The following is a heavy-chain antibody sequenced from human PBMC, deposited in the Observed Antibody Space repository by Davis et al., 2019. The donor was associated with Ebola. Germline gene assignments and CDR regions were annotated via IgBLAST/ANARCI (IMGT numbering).Heavy chain of an antibody. D-gene: IGHD3-22*01. CDR1: GGSISSGGYY. CDR2: IYHSGST. CDR3: ARDSSGSGNWFDP. J-gene: IGHJ5*02. Sequence: LRLSCTVSGGSISSGGYYWSWFRQHPGKGLEWIGYIYHSGSTYYSPSLKSRLTISVDSSENQFSLQLSSVTAADTAVYYCARDSSGSGNWFDPWGQGILVTVSS. V-gene: IGHV4-31*03.